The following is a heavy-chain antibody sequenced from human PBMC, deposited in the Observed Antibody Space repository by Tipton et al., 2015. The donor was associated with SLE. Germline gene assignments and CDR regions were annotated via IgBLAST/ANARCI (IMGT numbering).Heavy chain of an antibody. D-gene: IGHD5-18*01. V-gene: IGHV4-59*01. CDR2: IFHSGNT. Sequence: TLSLTCTVSGRSISRYYWNWIRQPPGKGLEWIGYIFHSGNTNYNPSLKSRVTISADTSKNQFSLKLTSVTAADTAVYYCAREGRRGLQIDYWGQGTLVTVSS. CDR3: AREGRRGLQIDY. CDR1: GRSISRYY. J-gene: IGHJ4*02.